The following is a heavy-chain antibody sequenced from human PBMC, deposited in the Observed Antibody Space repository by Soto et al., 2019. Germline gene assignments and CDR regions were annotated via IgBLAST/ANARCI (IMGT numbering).Heavy chain of an antibody. D-gene: IGHD3-3*01. CDR2: IYHSGST. CDR1: GGSISSGGYS. Sequence: SETLSLTCAVSGGSISSGGYSWSWIRQPPGKGLEWIGYIYHSGSTYYNPSLKSRVTISVDRSKNQFSLKLSSVTAADTAVYYCARDCKVDRATHLEWLYFDYWGQGTLVTVSS. J-gene: IGHJ4*02. CDR3: ARDCKVDRATHLEWLYFDY. V-gene: IGHV4-30-2*01.